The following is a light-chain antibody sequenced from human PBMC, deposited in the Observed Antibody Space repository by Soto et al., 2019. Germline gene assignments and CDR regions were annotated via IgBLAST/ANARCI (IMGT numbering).Light chain of an antibody. V-gene: IGLV2-23*02. J-gene: IGLJ3*02. CDR3: SSYVGSRWV. Sequence: QSALTQPASVSGSPGQSITISCSGTTSDVGIYNLVSWYQQHPGKAPKLVIYEVDKRPSGVSNRFSGSRSGNTASLTISGLQSEDEADYYCSSYVGSRWVFGGGTKVTVL. CDR2: EVD. CDR1: TSDVGIYNL.